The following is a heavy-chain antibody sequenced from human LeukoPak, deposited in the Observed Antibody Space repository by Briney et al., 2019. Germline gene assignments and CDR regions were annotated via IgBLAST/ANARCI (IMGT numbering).Heavy chain of an antibody. CDR3: AKVGDSSSWYRSGYFDY. J-gene: IGHJ4*02. CDR2: ISGSGGST. CDR1: GFTFSSYA. Sequence: PGGSLRLSCAASGFTFSSYAMSWVRQAPGKGLEWVSAISGSGGSTYYADSVKGRFTISRDNPKNTLYLQINSLRAEDTAVYYCAKVGDSSSWYRSGYFDYWGQGTPVTVSS. D-gene: IGHD6-13*01. V-gene: IGHV3-23*01.